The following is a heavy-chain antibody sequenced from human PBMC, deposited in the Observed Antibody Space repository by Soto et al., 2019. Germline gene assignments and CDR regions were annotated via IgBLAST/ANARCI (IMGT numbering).Heavy chain of an antibody. V-gene: IGHV1-18*01. Sequence: QVQLVQSGAEVKKPGASVKVSCKASGYTFTSYGISWVRQAPGQGLEWMGWISAYNGNTNYAQKLQGRVTMTTDTSTSTAYMELRSLRSDDTAVYYCERDLKPAGYSSGWDWFDPWGHGTLVTVSS. J-gene: IGHJ5*02. D-gene: IGHD6-19*01. CDR2: ISAYNGNT. CDR3: ERDLKPAGYSSGWDWFDP. CDR1: GYTFTSYG.